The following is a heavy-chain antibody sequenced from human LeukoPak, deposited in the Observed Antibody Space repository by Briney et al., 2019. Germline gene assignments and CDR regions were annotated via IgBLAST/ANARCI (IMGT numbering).Heavy chain of an antibody. Sequence: GGSLRLSCAASGLTFSSYGMHWVRQAPGKGLEWVAVISYDGSNKYYADSVKGRFTISRDNSKNTLYLQMNSLRAEDTAVYYCAKDSDCSGGSCYSWDYYYGMDVWGQGTTVTVSS. CDR1: GLTFSSYG. CDR2: ISYDGSNK. V-gene: IGHV3-30*18. J-gene: IGHJ6*02. D-gene: IGHD2-15*01. CDR3: AKDSDCSGGSCYSWDYYYGMDV.